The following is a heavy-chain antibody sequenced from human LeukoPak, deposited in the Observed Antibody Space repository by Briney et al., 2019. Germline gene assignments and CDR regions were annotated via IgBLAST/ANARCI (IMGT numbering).Heavy chain of an antibody. J-gene: IGHJ3*01. Sequence: GGSLRLSCAASGFTFSNSDMNWVRLAPGKGLEWVSFISASGGSAHYADSVRGRFTISRDNSKNTLYLQMNSLRAEDTAVYYCAKAGSYSDISVYPLASFDFWGQGTMVTVSS. CDR3: AKAGSYSDISVYPLASFDF. CDR1: GFTFSNSD. CDR2: ISASGGSA. V-gene: IGHV3-23*01. D-gene: IGHD3-22*01.